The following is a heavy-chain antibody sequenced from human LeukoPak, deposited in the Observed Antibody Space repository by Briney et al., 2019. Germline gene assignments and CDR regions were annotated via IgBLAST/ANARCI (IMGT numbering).Heavy chain of an antibody. J-gene: IGHJ4*02. D-gene: IGHD6-13*01. CDR2: IYTSGST. V-gene: IGHV4-4*07. CDR3: ARGDPAAGQNAAGSDY. CDR1: GGSISSYY. Sequence: SESLSLTCTVSGGSISSYYWSWIRQPAGKGLEWIGRIYTSGSTNYNPSLKSRVTMSVDTSKNQFSLKLSSVTAADTAVYYCARGDPAAGQNAAGSDYWGQGTLVTVSS.